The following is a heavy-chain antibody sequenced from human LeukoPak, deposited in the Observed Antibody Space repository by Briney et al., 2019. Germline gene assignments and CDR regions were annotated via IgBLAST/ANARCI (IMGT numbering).Heavy chain of an antibody. CDR1: GGSFSDYY. CDR3: ASGSLGYCSGGSCSYNWFDP. D-gene: IGHD2-15*01. J-gene: IGHJ5*02. CDR2: INHSGST. V-gene: IGHV4-34*01. Sequence: SETLSLTCAVYGGSFSDYYWSWIRQSPEKGLEWIGEINHSGSTNYNPSLKSRVTMSVDTSKNQFSLKLSSVTAADTAVYYCASGSLGYCSGGSCSYNWFDPWGQGTLVTVSS.